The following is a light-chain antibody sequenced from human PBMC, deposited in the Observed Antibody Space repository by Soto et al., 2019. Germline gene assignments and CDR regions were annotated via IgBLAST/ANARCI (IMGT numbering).Light chain of an antibody. V-gene: IGKV3-15*01. Sequence: IVMTQSPATLSVSPGERATLSCRARQSVSSNLAWYQQKPGQAPRLLIYGASTRASGIPARFSGSGSGTEFTLTISSLQSEDFAVYYCQQYNNWPRTFGQGTKVDI. J-gene: IGKJ1*01. CDR3: QQYNNWPRT. CDR2: GAS. CDR1: QSVSSN.